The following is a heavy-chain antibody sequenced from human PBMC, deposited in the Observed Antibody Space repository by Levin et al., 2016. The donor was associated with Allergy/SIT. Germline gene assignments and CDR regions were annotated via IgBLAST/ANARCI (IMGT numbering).Heavy chain of an antibody. Sequence: ASVKVSCKASGYTFTSYAMHWVRQAPGQRLEWMGWINAGNGNTKYSQKFQGRVTITADESTSTAYMELSSLRSEDTAVYYCARDGEYCSGGSCYSYDAFEIWGQGTMVTVSS. CDR1: GYTFTSYA. J-gene: IGHJ3*02. D-gene: IGHD2-15*01. V-gene: IGHV1-3*01. CDR2: INAGNGNT. CDR3: ARDGEYCSGGSCYSYDAFEI.